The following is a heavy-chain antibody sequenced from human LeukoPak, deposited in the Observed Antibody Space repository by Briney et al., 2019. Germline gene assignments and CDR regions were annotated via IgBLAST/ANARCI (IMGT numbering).Heavy chain of an antibody. Sequence: GGSLRLSCAASGFTFSSSWMHWVRQAPGKGLVWVSRINSDGSSTNYADSVKGRFTISRDNAKNSLYLQMNSLRAEDTAVYYCAREYYDFWSGPSRGPYYYYMDVWGKGTTVTVSS. D-gene: IGHD3-3*01. J-gene: IGHJ6*03. CDR3: AREYYDFWSGPSRGPYYYYMDV. V-gene: IGHV3-74*01. CDR2: INSDGSST. CDR1: GFTFSSSW.